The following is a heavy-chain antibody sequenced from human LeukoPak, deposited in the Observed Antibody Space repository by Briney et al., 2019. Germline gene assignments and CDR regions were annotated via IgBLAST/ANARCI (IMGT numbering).Heavy chain of an antibody. CDR1: GFTFSSYS. J-gene: IGHJ4*02. Sequence: GGSLRLSCAASGFTFSSYSMNWVRQAPGKGLEWVSSISSSGSTIYYADSVKGRFTISRDNAKNSLYLQMNSLRAEDTAVYYCAGGPVNYYDSRDPIDYWGQGTLVTVSS. CDR2: ISSSGSTI. D-gene: IGHD3-22*01. V-gene: IGHV3-48*04. CDR3: AGGPVNYYDSRDPIDY.